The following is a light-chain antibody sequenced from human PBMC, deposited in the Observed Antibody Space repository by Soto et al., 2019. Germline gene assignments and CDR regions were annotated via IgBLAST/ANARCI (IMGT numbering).Light chain of an antibody. CDR1: QSLLHSNGYNY. V-gene: IGKV2-28*01. CDR2: LGS. CDR3: MQALQTPWT. Sequence: DIVMTQSPLSLPVTPGEPASFSCRSSQSLLHSNGYNYLDWYLQKPGQSPQLLIYLGSNRVSGVPDRFSGSGSGTDFTLKISRVEAEDVGVYFCMQALQTPWTFGQGTKVEIK. J-gene: IGKJ1*01.